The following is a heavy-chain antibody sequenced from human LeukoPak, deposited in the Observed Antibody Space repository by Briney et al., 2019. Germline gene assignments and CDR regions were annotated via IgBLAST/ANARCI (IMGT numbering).Heavy chain of an antibody. CDR2: VNPSGGST. CDR3: ARHSLIGTTPFDY. Sequence: ASVKVSCKASGYTFTSYYMHWVRQAPGQGLEWMGLVNPSGGSTAYAQQFQGRVTMTRDTSTSTVYMELSSLRSEDTAVYYCARHSLIGTTPFDYWGQGTLVTVSS. J-gene: IGHJ4*02. V-gene: IGHV1-46*01. CDR1: GYTFTSYY. D-gene: IGHD1-20*01.